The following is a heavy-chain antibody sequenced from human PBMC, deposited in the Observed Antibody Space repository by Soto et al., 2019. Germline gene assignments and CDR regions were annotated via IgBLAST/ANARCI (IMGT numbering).Heavy chain of an antibody. J-gene: IGHJ6*02. CDR1: GYTFSRYG. CDR3: AKNGQPPYYYYGLDV. D-gene: IGHD2-8*01. Sequence: QGQLVQSGGEVKKSGASVKVSCKASGYTFSRYGISWVRQAPGQGLEWMGWISGYNGDTNYAQKFQGRVTMTIDTSTTTANMELRSLTADATAVYYCAKNGQPPYYYYGLDVWGQGTTVTVSS. V-gene: IGHV1-18*01. CDR2: ISGYNGDT.